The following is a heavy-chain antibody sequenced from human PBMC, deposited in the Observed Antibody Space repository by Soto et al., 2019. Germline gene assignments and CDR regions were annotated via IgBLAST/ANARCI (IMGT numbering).Heavy chain of an antibody. CDR3: ARDGANCGGDCYPNWFDP. CDR2: INAGNGNT. J-gene: IGHJ5*02. Sequence: ASVKVSCKASGYTFTSYSMHWVRQAPGQRLEWMGWINAGNGNTKYSQKFQGRVTITRDTSASTAYMELSSLRSEDTAVYYCARDGANCGGDCYPNWFDPWGQGTLVTVSS. V-gene: IGHV1-3*01. D-gene: IGHD2-21*02. CDR1: GYTFTSYS.